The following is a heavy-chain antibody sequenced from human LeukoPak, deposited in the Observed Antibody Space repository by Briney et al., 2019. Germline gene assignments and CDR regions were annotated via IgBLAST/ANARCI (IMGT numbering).Heavy chain of an antibody. J-gene: IGHJ3*02. CDR2: IYYSGST. CDR3: ASTFRRYATHAFDI. D-gene: IGHD5/OR15-5a*01. CDR1: GGSMSSYY. V-gene: IGHV4-59*08. Sequence: LSLTCSVSGGSMSSYYGSWLRQPPGEGPEGIGYIYYSGSTNYNPSLKSRVTISVDTSKNQFSLKLSSVTAADTAVYYCASTFRRYATHAFDIWGQGTMVTVSS.